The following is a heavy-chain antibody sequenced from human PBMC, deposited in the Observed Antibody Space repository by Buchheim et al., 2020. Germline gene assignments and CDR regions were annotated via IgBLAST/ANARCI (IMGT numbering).Heavy chain of an antibody. Sequence: QVQLQESGPGLVKPSETLSLTCTVSGGSISSYYWSWIRQPPGKGLEWIGYIYYSGSTNYNTSLKSRVTITVDTSKNQFSLKLSSVTAADTAVYYCARSWGSATPFDYWGQGTL. CDR1: GGSISSYY. CDR3: ARSWGSATPFDY. D-gene: IGHD2-15*01. V-gene: IGHV4-59*08. J-gene: IGHJ4*02. CDR2: IYYSGST.